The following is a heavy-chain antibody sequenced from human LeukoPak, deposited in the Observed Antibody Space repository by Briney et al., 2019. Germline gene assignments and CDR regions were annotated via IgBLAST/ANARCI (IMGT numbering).Heavy chain of an antibody. CDR3: ARGGVVRGVITPPHDY. CDR1: GFTVSSNS. CDR2: IYSDNT. D-gene: IGHD3-10*01. J-gene: IGHJ4*02. V-gene: IGHV3-53*01. Sequence: GGSLRLSCTVSGFTVSSNSMSWVRQAPGKGLEWVSFIYSDNTHYSDSVKGRFTISRDNSKNTLYLQMNSLRAEGTAVYYCARGGVVRGVITPPHDYWGQGTLVTVSS.